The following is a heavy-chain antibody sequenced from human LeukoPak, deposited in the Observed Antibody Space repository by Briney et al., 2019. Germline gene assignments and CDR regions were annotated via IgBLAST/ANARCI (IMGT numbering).Heavy chain of an antibody. CDR1: GFTFGEYG. J-gene: IGHJ4*02. CDR3: AKLVASASTY. Sequence: GGSLRLSCAGSGFTFGEYGMIWVRQAPGKGLEWVSAIGGSGATTYYADSVRGRFTISRGNAKNTMYLQMNRLRVEDSAMYFCAKLVASASTYWGQGTLVTVSS. D-gene: IGHD2-2*01. CDR2: IGGSGATT. V-gene: IGHV3-23*01.